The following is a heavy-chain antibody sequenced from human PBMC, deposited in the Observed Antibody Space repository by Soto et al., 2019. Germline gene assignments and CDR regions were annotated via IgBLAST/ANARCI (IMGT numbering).Heavy chain of an antibody. CDR2: ITPFFGTA. Sequence: QVQLVQSGAAVKKPGSSVKVSCKASGGTFSKYAISWVRQAPGQGLEWMGGITPFFGTANYAQKFQGRVTITADESMSTAYMELSRLRSEDTAVYYCAQTLGLAVAGPGRFDLWGRGTLVTVSS. D-gene: IGHD6-19*01. J-gene: IGHJ2*01. CDR3: AQTLGLAVAGPGRFDL. V-gene: IGHV1-69*12. CDR1: GGTFSKYA.